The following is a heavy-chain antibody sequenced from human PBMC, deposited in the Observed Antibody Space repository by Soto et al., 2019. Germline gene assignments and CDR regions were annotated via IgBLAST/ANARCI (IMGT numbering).Heavy chain of an antibody. CDR1: GGSISSYY. CDR3: ARIWGCSGDS. D-gene: IGHD3-16*01. CDR2: IYYSRST. Sequence: QVQLQESGPGLVKPSETLSLTCTVSGGSISSYYWSWVRQPPGKGLEWIGYIYYSRSTNYNPSLKGPVTIPVETSKNQLSLRLSSVPAAETAVYYCARIWGCSGDSWAQATLVTVSS. V-gene: IGHV4-59*08. J-gene: IGHJ4*02.